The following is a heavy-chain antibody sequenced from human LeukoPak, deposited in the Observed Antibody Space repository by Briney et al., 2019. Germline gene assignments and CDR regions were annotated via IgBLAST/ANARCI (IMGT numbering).Heavy chain of an antibody. CDR2: IYSGGST. CDR3: AGAGWFDP. V-gene: IGHV3-53*04. Sequence: PGGSLRLSCAASGFSVSSNYMSWVRQAPGKGLEWVSVIYSGGSTYYADSVKGRFTISRHDSKNTLYLQMNTLRAEDTAVYYCAGAGWFDPWGKAPWSPSPQ. CDR1: GFSVSSNY. J-gene: IGHJ5*01.